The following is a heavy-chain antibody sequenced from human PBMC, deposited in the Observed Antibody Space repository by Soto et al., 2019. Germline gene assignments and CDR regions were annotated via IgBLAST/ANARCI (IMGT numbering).Heavy chain of an antibody. J-gene: IGHJ4*02. V-gene: IGHV3-30*18. CDR1: GFTFSSYG. CDR2: ISYDGSNK. D-gene: IGHD3-9*01. CDR3: AKMGPNLLRYFDWLFGPSDY. Sequence: GGSLRLSCAASGFTFSSYGMHWVRQAPGKGLEWVAVISYDGSNKYYADSVKGRFTISRDNSKNTLYLQMNSLRAEDTAVYYCAKMGPNLLRYFDWLFGPSDYWGQGTLVTVSS.